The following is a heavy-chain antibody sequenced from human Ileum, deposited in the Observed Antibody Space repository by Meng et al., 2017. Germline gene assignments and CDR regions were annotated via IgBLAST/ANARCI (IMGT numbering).Heavy chain of an antibody. V-gene: IGHV4-30-4*01. D-gene: IGHD3-10*01. CDR1: GGSLSSDNYY. CDR2: TYYDGSP. J-gene: IGHJ4*02. Sequence: QVQLQESGSGLVKPSQSLSRTCSVSGGSLSSDNYYWTWIRQTPGKGLEWIGLTYYDGSPFYNPSLRSRVTISVDTSKDQFSLKLTSVTAADTAVYYCARERRHYYGSGSFDYWGQGILVTVSS. CDR3: ARERRHYYGSGSFDY.